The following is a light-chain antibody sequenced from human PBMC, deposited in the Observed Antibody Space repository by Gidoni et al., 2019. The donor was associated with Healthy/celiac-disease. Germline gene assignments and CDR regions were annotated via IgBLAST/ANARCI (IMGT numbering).Light chain of an antibody. V-gene: IGKV3-15*01. J-gene: IGKJ4*01. CDR2: GAS. CDR1: QSVSSN. Sequence: ILLTQSPATLSVSPGERATLSCRASQSVSSNLAWYQQKPGQDPRLLIYGASTRATGIPARFSGSGSGTEFTLTISSMQYEDVAVYYCQQYNNWPPLTFGGGTKVEIK. CDR3: QQYNNWPPLT.